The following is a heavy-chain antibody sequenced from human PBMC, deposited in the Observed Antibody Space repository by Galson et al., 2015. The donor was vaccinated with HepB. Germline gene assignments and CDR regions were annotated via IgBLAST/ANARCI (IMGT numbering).Heavy chain of an antibody. Sequence: SVKVSCKASGFTFTSSAMQWVRQARGQRLEWIGWIVVGSGNTNYAQKFQERATITRDMSTSTAYMELSSLRSEDTAVYYCARVGAPGIAAAGTGFDYWGQGTLVTVSS. CDR2: IVVGSGNT. CDR3: ARVGAPGIAAAGTGFDY. CDR1: GFTFTSSA. V-gene: IGHV1-58*02. J-gene: IGHJ4*02. D-gene: IGHD6-13*01.